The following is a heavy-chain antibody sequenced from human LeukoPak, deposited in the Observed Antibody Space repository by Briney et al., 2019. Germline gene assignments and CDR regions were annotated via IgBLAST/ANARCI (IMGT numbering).Heavy chain of an antibody. CDR3: ARDLDYDNLFDY. J-gene: IGHJ4*02. Sequence: PGGSLRLSCAASGFAFSSYSMNWVRQAPGKGLEWVSSISSSSSYIYYADSVKGRFTISRDNAKNSLYLQMNSLRAEDTAVYYCARDLDYDNLFDYWGQGTLVTVSS. V-gene: IGHV3-21*01. CDR1: GFAFSSYS. D-gene: IGHD3-22*01. CDR2: ISSSSSYI.